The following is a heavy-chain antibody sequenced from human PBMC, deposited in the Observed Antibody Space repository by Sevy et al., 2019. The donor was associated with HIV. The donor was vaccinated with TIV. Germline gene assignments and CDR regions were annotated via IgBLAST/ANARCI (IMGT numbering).Heavy chain of an antibody. D-gene: IGHD2-15*01. Sequence: GGSLRLSCAASGFTFSSYWMHWVRQAPGKGPVWVSGVNSDGSSTNYADSVKGRFTMSRDSAKNTLYLQMNSLRDEDTAVYFCVAANTWQDYWGQGTLVTVSS. CDR3: VAANTWQDY. V-gene: IGHV3-74*01. CDR1: GFTFSSYW. CDR2: VNSDGSST. J-gene: IGHJ4*02.